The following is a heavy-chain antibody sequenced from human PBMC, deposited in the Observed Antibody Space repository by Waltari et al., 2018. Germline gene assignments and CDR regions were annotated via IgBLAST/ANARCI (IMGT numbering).Heavy chain of an antibody. V-gene: IGHV3-21*01. CDR3: ASTEYHAGLRY. J-gene: IGHJ4*02. Sequence: EVQLVESGGGLVKPGGSLRLSCAASGFTFSSYSMNWVRQAPGKGLEWVSSISRSSSDIYDADSVKGRFTISRDNAKNALYLQMNSLRAEGTAVYYCASTEYHAGLRYWGQGTLVTVSS. D-gene: IGHD2-2*01. CDR1: GFTFSSYS. CDR2: ISRSSSDI.